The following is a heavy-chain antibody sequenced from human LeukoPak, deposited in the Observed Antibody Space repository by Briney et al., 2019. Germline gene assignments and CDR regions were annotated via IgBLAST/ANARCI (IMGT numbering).Heavy chain of an antibody. J-gene: IGHJ6*04. Sequence: GGSLRLSCAASGFTFSSYAMNWVRQPPGKGLEWVAVISYDGSNKYYADSVKGRFTISRDNSKNTLYLQMNSLRAEDTAVYYCAREGTTVYYGMDVWGKGTTVTVSS. CDR1: GFTFSSYA. CDR2: ISYDGSNK. D-gene: IGHD2-2*01. CDR3: AREGTTVYYGMDV. V-gene: IGHV3-30*04.